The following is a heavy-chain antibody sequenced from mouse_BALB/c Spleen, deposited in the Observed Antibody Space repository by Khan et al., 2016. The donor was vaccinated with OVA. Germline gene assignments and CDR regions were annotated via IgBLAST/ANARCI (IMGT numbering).Heavy chain of an antibody. CDR3: TRPAYDGYYDH. CDR1: GYRFTDYA. D-gene: IGHD2-3*01. Sequence: QVQLQQSGPELVRPGVSVKISCKGSGYRFTDYAMHWVKQSHAKSLEWIGLISTYSGNTNYKQKFKGKATMTVDKSSSTAYMELARLTSEDSAIYYCTRPAYDGYYDHWGQGTTLTVSS. V-gene: IGHV1S137*01. CDR2: ISTYSGNT. J-gene: IGHJ2*01.